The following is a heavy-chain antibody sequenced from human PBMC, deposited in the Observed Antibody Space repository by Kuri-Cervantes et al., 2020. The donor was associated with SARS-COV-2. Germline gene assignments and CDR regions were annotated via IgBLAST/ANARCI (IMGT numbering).Heavy chain of an antibody. CDR1: GYTFTGYY. CDR3: ASQLGGGASEYYFDY. CDR2: INPNSGGT. D-gene: IGHD2-21*01. V-gene: IGHV1-2*06. Sequence: ASVKVSCKASGYTFTGYYMHWVRQAPGQGLEWMGRINPNSGGTNYAQKFQGRVTMTRDTSISTAYMELSRLRSGDTAVYYCASQLGGGASEYYFDYWGQGTLVTVSS. J-gene: IGHJ4*02.